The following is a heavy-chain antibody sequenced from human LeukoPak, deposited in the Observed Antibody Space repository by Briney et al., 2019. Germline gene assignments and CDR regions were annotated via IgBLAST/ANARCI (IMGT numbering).Heavy chain of an antibody. CDR2: INPNSGGT. D-gene: IGHD5-18*01. J-gene: IGHJ5*02. V-gene: IGHV1-2*02. CDR3: ARVGRKWLQLGWFDP. CDR1: GYTFTGYY. Sequence: ASVKFSCKASGYTFTGYYMHWVRQAPGQGLEGMGWINPNSGGTNYAQKFQGRVTMTRDTSISTAYMELSRLRADDTAVYYCARVGRKWLQLGWFDPWGQGTLVTVSS.